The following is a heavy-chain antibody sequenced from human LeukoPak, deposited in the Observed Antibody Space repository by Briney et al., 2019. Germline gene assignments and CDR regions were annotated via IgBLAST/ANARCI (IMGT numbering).Heavy chain of an antibody. CDR3: ARETRIHLWTFDS. CDR2: IYTSGGT. D-gene: IGHD5-18*01. Sequence: SETLSLTCTVSGRSNSYFYWSWIRQPAGKGLEWIGRIYTSGGTNYNPSLKSRVTMSVDTSKNQFSLNLTSVTAADTAVYYCARETRIHLWTFDSWGQGTLVTVSS. J-gene: IGHJ4*02. V-gene: IGHV4-4*07. CDR1: GRSNSYFY.